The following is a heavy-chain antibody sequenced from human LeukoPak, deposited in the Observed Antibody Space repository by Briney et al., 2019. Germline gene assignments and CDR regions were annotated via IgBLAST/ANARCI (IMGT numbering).Heavy chain of an antibody. Sequence: GGSLRLSCAASGFTFNTYWLHWVHQAPGKGLVWVARVNREGTTTTYADSLKGPVTISRDNAKNTLYLQMNNLRAEDTAVYYCARDLDWILFDYWGQGTLVTVSS. V-gene: IGHV3-74*03. J-gene: IGHJ4*02. CDR1: GFTFNTYW. D-gene: IGHD3-9*01. CDR2: VNREGTTT. CDR3: ARDLDWILFDY.